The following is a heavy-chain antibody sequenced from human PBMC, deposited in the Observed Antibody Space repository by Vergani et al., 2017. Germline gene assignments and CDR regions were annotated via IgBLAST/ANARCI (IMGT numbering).Heavy chain of an antibody. CDR2: IHSSGTT. V-gene: IGHV4-61*02. CDR1: GGSITSGSFY. Sequence: QVQLHESGPGLVKPSQTLSLTCTVSGGSITSGSFYWSWIRQPAGKGLEWIGRIHSSGTTNYNPHLKSRVTVSVDTSKNQLSLRMTSMTAADTAVYYYAGARYGWEIRGVYWFDTWGQGTLVSVSS. J-gene: IGHJ5*02. D-gene: IGHD3-10*01. CDR3: AGARYGWEIRGVYWFDT.